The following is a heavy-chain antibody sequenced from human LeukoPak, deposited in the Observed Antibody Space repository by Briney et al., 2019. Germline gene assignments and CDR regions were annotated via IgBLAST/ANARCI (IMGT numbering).Heavy chain of an antibody. V-gene: IGHV4-59*08. J-gene: IGHJ6*02. CDR2: IYYSGST. CDR1: GGSISSYY. Sequence: PSETLSLTCTVSGGSISSYYWRWIRQPPGKGLEWIGYIYYSGSTNYNPSLKSRVTISVDTSKNQFSLKLSSVTAADTAVYYCARWAPVTAILGTYYYYGMDVWGQGTTVTVSS. D-gene: IGHD2-21*02. CDR3: ARWAPVTAILGTYYYYGMDV.